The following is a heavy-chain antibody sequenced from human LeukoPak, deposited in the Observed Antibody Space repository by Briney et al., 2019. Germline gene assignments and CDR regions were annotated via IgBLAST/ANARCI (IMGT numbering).Heavy chain of an antibody. V-gene: IGHV4-34*01. CDR2: INHSGST. CDR3: ARGPDYYDRSNWFDP. CDR1: GGSISSYY. J-gene: IGHJ5*02. D-gene: IGHD3-22*01. Sequence: PSETLSLTCTVSGGSISSYYWSWIRQPPGKGLEWIGEINHSGSTNYNPSLKSRVTISVDTSKNQFSLKLSSVTAADTAVYYCARGPDYYDRSNWFDPWGQGTLVTVSS.